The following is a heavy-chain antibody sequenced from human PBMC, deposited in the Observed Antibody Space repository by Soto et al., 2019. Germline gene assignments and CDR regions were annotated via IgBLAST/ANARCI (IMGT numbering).Heavy chain of an antibody. Sequence: EVQLLESGGGLVQPGGSLRLSCAASGFTFSSYAMSWVRQAPGKGLEWVSTISGSGGSTYYADFVKGRFTISRDNSKNTLYLQMNSLRAEDTAVYYCAKGPSSWYYFDYWGQGTLVTVSS. CDR2: ISGSGGST. D-gene: IGHD6-13*01. V-gene: IGHV3-23*01. J-gene: IGHJ4*02. CDR3: AKGPSSWYYFDY. CDR1: GFTFSSYA.